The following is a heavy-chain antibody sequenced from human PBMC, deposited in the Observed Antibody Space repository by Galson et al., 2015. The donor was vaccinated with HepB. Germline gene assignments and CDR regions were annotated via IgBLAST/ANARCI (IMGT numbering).Heavy chain of an antibody. V-gene: IGHV1-3*01. CDR2: INAGNGNT. D-gene: IGHD4-11*01. CDR1: GYTFTSYA. Sequence: SVKVSCKASGYTFTSYAMHWVRQAPGQRLEWMGWINAGNGNTKYSQKFQGRVTITRDTSASTAYMELSSLRSEDTAVYYCARDSFDYSNYGAFDIWGQGTMVTVSS. CDR3: ARDSFDYSNYGAFDI. J-gene: IGHJ3*02.